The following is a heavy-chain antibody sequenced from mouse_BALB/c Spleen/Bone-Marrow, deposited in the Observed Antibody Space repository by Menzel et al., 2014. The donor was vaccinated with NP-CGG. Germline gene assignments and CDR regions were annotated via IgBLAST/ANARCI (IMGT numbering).Heavy chain of an antibody. J-gene: IGHJ4*01. Sequence: VQLQQSGPELVRPGVSVRISCKGSGYTFTDYAMHWVKQSHAKSLEWIGVISTYSGNTNYNQKFKGKATMIVDKSSSTAYMELARLTSEDSAIYYCARSYYGSYYAMDYWGQGTSVTVSS. CDR3: ARSYYGSYYAMDY. V-gene: IGHV1-67*01. D-gene: IGHD1-1*01. CDR2: ISTYSGNT. CDR1: GYTFTDYA.